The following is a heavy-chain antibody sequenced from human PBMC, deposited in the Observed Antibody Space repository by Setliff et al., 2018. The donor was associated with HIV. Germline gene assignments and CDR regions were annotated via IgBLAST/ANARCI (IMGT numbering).Heavy chain of an antibody. D-gene: IGHD2-21*02. CDR1: GFTFSNNW. CDR3: AKDLRLGMPVTGVWAFDI. Sequence: GGSLRLSCAASGFTFSNNWMHWVRQAPGKGLVWVSRINADGSGTAYADSVKGRFTISRDNSKNTLYLQMNSLRAEDAAVYYCAKDLRLGMPVTGVWAFDIWGQGTMVTVSS. J-gene: IGHJ3*02. V-gene: IGHV3-74*01. CDR2: INADGSGT.